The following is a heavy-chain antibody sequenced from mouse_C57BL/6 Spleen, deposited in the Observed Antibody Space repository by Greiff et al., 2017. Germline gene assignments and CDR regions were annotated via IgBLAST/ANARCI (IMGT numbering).Heavy chain of an antibody. CDR3: ARRRGDLHPYSMDY. V-gene: IGHV8-12*01. CDR2: IYWDDDK. D-gene: IGHD2-1*01. J-gene: IGHJ4*01. Sequence: QVTLKECGPGILQSSQTLSLTCSFSGFSLSTSGMGVSWIRQPSGKGLEWLAHIYWDDDKRYNPSLKSRLTIAKATSRNQLFLKITRVYTADTSTYYCARRRGDLHPYSMDYWGQGTSVTVSS. CDR1: GFSLSTSGMG.